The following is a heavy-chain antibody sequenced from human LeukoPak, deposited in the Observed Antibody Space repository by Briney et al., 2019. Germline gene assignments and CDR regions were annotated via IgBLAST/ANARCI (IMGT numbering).Heavy chain of an antibody. Sequence: GGSLRLSCAASGFTFSSYSMNWVRQAPGKGLEWVSSISSSSSYIYYADSVKGRFTISRDNAKNSLYLQMNSLRAEDTAVCYCARVVAVRGRIDYWGQGALVTVPS. J-gene: IGHJ4*02. CDR3: ARVVAVRGRIDY. CDR1: GFTFSSYS. V-gene: IGHV3-21*01. CDR2: ISSSSSYI. D-gene: IGHD3-10*01.